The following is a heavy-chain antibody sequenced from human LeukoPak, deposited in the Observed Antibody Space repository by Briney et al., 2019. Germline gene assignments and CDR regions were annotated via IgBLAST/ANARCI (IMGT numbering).Heavy chain of an antibody. CDR2: IKQDGSEK. CDR3: ARDGHYDILTGYFQD. Sequence: GGSLRLSCAASGFIFSSYWMSWVRQAPGKGLEWVANIKQDGSEKYYVDSVKGRFTISRDNAKNSLYLQMNSLRAEDTAVYYCARDGHYDILTGYFQDWGQGTLVTVSS. CDR1: GFIFSSYW. V-gene: IGHV3-7*01. D-gene: IGHD3-9*01. J-gene: IGHJ1*01.